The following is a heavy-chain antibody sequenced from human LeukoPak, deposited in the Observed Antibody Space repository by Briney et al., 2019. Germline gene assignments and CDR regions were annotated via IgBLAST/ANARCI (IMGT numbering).Heavy chain of an antibody. Sequence: ASVKVSCKASGGTFSSYAISWARRAPGQGLVWMGGIIPIFGTANYAQKFQGRVTITTDESTSTASMELSSLRSEDTAVYSCATTSGYCSSTSCYSPSSPHYWGQGTLVTVSS. CDR2: IIPIFGTA. V-gene: IGHV1-69*05. CDR1: GGTFSSYA. D-gene: IGHD2-2*02. J-gene: IGHJ4*02. CDR3: ATTSGYCSSTSCYSPSSPHY.